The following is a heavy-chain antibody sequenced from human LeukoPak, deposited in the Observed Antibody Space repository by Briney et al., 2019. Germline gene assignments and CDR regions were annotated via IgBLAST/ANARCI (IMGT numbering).Heavy chain of an antibody. J-gene: IGHJ1*01. CDR3: ARSRGTSLSQFFQH. D-gene: IGHD3-16*02. Sequence: GGSLRLSCVASGFPFSSYGMHWVRQAPGKGLEGVTVISSDESNKYYADSVEGRFTISRDSSKNTVFLQMNSLRAEDTAVYYCARSRGTSLSQFFQHWGQGTLVTVSS. V-gene: IGHV3-30*03. CDR2: ISSDESNK. CDR1: GFPFSSYG.